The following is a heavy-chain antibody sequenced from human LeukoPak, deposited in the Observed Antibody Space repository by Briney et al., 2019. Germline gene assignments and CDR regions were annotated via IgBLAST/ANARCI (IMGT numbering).Heavy chain of an antibody. CDR1: GYPFTGYY. V-gene: IGHV1-2*06. CDR2: INPNSGGT. J-gene: IGHJ4*02. CDR3: ASSPHDDFDY. Sequence: ASVKLSCDASGYPFTGYYMHWVRQAPGQGREWMGRINPNSGGTNYAQKFQGRVTMTRDTSISTAYRELSRLRSDYTAVYYCASSPHDDFDYWGQGTLVTASS.